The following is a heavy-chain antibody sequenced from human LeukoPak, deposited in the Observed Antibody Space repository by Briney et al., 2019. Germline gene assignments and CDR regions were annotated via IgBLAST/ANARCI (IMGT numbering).Heavy chain of an antibody. CDR2: ITKSGSTI. CDR3: ARGGGSGCYGFGY. Sequence: GGSLRLSCAASGFTFSSYEMNWVRQAPGKGLEWVSYITKSGSTIYYADSVKGRFTISRDNAKNSLYLQMNSLRVEDTAVYYCARGGGSGCYGFGYWGQGTLVTVSS. CDR1: GFTFSSYE. D-gene: IGHD3-3*01. V-gene: IGHV3-48*03. J-gene: IGHJ4*02.